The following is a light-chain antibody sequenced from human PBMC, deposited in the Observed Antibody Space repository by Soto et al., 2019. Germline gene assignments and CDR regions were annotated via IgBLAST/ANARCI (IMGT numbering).Light chain of an antibody. J-gene: IGKJ1*01. CDR3: QQYNNWPPWT. Sequence: EIVLTLSPGTLSLYPGERATLSCRASQSVTSSYFAWYQLKPGQAPRLLIYGVSTRATGIPARFSGSGSGTEFTLTISSLQSEDFAVYYCQQYNNWPPWTFGRGSKVDI. V-gene: IGKV3-15*01. CDR1: QSVTSSY. CDR2: GVS.